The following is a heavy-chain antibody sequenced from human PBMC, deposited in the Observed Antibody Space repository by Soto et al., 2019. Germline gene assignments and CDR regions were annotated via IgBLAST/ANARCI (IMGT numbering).Heavy chain of an antibody. CDR1: GFTFNRHW. J-gene: IGHJ4*02. CDR3: VRTGWHPPGY. V-gene: IGHV3-7*01. CDR2: IKEDGSEK. D-gene: IGHD6-19*01. Sequence: EVQLVESGGGLVQPGGSLRLSCAVSGFTFNRHWMSWVRQTPGKGLEWVASIKEDGSEKSYVDSVKGRFTISRDNDKNSLFLQMNSLRVEDTAVYYWVRTGWHPPGYWGQGTLVTVSS.